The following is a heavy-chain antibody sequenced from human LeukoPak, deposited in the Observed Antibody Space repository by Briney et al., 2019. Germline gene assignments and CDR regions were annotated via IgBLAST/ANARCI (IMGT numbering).Heavy chain of an antibody. Sequence: SETLSLTCTVSGGSISSYQRSWIRQPPGKGLEWIGYISYSGFTNYNPFLKSRVTISLDTSKNQFSLKLTSVTAADTAVYYCAGHHPRNTVDFWGQGTLVTVSS. CDR2: ISYSGFT. CDR3: AGHHPRNTVDF. CDR1: GGSISSYQ. V-gene: IGHV4-59*08. J-gene: IGHJ4*02. D-gene: IGHD2-8*02.